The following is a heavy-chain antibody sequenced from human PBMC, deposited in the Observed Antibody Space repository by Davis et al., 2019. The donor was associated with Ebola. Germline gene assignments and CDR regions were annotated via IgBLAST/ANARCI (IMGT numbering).Heavy chain of an antibody. J-gene: IGHJ6*03. D-gene: IGHD2-15*01. V-gene: IGHV3-30-3*01. Sequence: GESLKISCAASGFTFSSYAMHWVRQAPGKGLEWVAVISYDGSNKYYADSVKGRFTISRDNSKNTLYLQMNSLRAEDTAVYYCARSGRNYYYMDVWGKGTTVTVSS. CDR3: ARSGRNYYYMDV. CDR2: ISYDGSNK. CDR1: GFTFSSYA.